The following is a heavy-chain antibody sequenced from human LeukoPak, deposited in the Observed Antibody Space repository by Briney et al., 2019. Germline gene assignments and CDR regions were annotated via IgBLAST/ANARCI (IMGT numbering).Heavy chain of an antibody. CDR1: GFTFSSYS. CDR2: ISSSSTTI. D-gene: IGHD3-22*01. J-gene: IGHJ4*02. CDR3: ARDRHKYNYGGSGYPPY. Sequence: GGSLRLSCAASGFTFSSYSMMWVRQAPGKGLEWVSYISSSSTTIHYADSVKGRFTISRDNAKNSVYLQMNSLRAEDTAVYYCARDRHKYNYGGSGYPPYWGQGTLVTVSS. V-gene: IGHV3-48*01.